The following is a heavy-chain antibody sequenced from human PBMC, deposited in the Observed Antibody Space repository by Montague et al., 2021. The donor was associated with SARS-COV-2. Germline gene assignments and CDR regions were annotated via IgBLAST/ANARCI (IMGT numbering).Heavy chain of an antibody. CDR2: INHSGST. CDR1: GGSFSGYY. V-gene: IGHV4-34*01. D-gene: IGHD3-22*01. J-gene: IGHJ4*02. Sequence: SETLSLTCAVYGGSFSGYYWSWIRQPPGKELGWIGEINHSGSTKYNPSLKSRVTISVDTSKNQFSLKLSSVTAVDTAVYYCARGTKSVFTYDFDSSGYASDYGGQGTLVTVSS. CDR3: ARGTKSVFTYDFDSSGYASDY.